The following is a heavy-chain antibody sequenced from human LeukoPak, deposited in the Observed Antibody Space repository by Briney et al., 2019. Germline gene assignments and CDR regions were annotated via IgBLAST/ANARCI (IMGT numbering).Heavy chain of an antibody. V-gene: IGHV3-21*05. CDR1: GFTFSSYE. CDR3: ARDGRRSGGSRNWFDP. Sequence: AGGSLRLSCAASGFTFSSYEMHWVRQPPGKGLEWVSYISSSSSYIYYADSVKGRFTISRDNAKNSLYLQMNSLRAEDTAVYYCARDGRRSGGSRNWFDPWGQGTLVTVSS. CDR2: ISSSSSYI. J-gene: IGHJ5*02. D-gene: IGHD2-15*01.